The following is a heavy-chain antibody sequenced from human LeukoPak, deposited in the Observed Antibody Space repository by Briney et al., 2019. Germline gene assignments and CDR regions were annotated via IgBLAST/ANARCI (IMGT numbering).Heavy chain of an antibody. Sequence: PGGSLRLSCAASGFTFSSYAMSWVRQAPGKGLEWVSAISGSGGSTYYADSVKGRLTISRDNSKNTLYLQMNSLRAEDTAVYYCAKAFSQYQLLSWFFDYWGQGTLVTVSS. J-gene: IGHJ4*02. CDR3: AKAFSQYQLLSWFFDY. CDR2: ISGSGGST. D-gene: IGHD2-2*01. V-gene: IGHV3-23*01. CDR1: GFTFSSYA.